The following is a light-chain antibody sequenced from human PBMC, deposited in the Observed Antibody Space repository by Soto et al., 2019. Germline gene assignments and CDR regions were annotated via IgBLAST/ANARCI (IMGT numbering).Light chain of an antibody. V-gene: IGKV3D-15*01. J-gene: IGKJ4*01. CDR3: QQYNGWPLT. Sequence: EIGMTQSPATLSVSPGERATLSCRASQSVSSNLAWYQQKPGQAPSLLIYDISARATGIPTRFSGSGSGTEFTLTISSLQSEDFAVYYCQQYNGWPLTFGGGTKVDI. CDR1: QSVSSN. CDR2: DIS.